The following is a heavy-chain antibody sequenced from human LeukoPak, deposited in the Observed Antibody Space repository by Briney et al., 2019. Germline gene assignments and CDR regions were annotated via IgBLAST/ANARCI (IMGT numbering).Heavy chain of an antibody. J-gene: IGHJ3*02. D-gene: IGHD3-10*01. CDR2: FYHSGNT. Sequence: SETLSLTCTVSGDSISSYFWSWVRQPPGKGLEWIGYFYHSGNTNYNPSLKSRVTISVDTSKNHFSLKLSSVTAADTAVYYRARHGSGGRAFDIWGQGTMVTVSS. CDR3: ARHGSGGRAFDI. V-gene: IGHV4-59*08. CDR1: GDSISSYF.